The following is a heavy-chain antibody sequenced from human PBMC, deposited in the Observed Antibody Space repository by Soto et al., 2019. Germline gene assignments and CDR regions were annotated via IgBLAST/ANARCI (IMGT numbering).Heavy chain of an antibody. V-gene: IGHV4-30-4*01. CDR2: IYNSGIT. CDR1: GGSISSGDYS. J-gene: IGHJ5*02. CDR3: ARGVTVFGLVSRFWFDP. D-gene: IGHD3-3*01. Sequence: TLSLTCTVSGGSISSGDYSWSWVRQSPGKGLEWIGHIYNSGITYYNPSLKSRVVISIDTSRNQFSLRLNSLTAADRAVYFCARGVTVFGLVSRFWFDPWGRGTVVTVSS.